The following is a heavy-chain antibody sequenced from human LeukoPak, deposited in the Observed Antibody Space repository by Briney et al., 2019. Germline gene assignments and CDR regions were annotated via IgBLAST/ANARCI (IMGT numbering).Heavy chain of an antibody. J-gene: IGHJ6*02. V-gene: IGHV4-34*01. CDR2: INHSGST. D-gene: IGHD1-7*01. CDR1: GGSFSGYY. CDR3: ARDRYRITGTTTVRYYYYGMDV. Sequence: SETLSLTCAVYGGSFSGYYWSWIRQPPGKGLEWIGEINHSGSTNYNPSLKSRVTISVDTSKNQFSLKLSSVTAADTAVYYCARDRYRITGTTTVRYYYYGMDVWGQGTTVTVSS.